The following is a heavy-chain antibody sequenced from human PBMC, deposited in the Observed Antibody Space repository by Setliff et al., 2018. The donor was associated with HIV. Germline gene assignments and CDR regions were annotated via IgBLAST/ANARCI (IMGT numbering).Heavy chain of an antibody. CDR3: ARGSXXXXYLSDY. J-gene: IGHJ4*02. CDR2: INAGDDNT. Sequence: ASVKVSCKAFGYTFSTNAIHWVRQAPGQRLEWMGYINAGDDNTRYSEKFQGRVTITRDTXANTAYMELSSLSSEDTAVYYCARGSXXXXYLSDYWGLGTLVTVSS. V-gene: IGHV1-3*01. CDR1: GYTFSTNA.